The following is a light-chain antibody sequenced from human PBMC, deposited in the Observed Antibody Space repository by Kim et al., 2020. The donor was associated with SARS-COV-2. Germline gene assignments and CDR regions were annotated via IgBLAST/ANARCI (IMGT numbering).Light chain of an antibody. Sequence: SPGKSAPSSCTTSTGISSTFSACYQQPPRPAPRLLICGGSSAATSTDRRCSSRGAGTDFTLTISQLEPEDVAVYYCQQYGTSLSFVGGTKMDIK. J-gene: IGKJ4*01. V-gene: IGKV3-20*01. CDR3: QQYGTSLS. CDR2: GGS. CDR1: TGISSTF.